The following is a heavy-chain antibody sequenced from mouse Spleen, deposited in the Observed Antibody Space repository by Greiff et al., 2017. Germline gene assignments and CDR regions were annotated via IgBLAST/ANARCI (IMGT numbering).Heavy chain of an antibody. CDR1: GYTFTDYE. D-gene: IGHD1-1*01. CDR3: TRSLLRSRYFDA. CDR2: IDPETGGT. Sequence: QVQLQQSGAELVRPGASVTLSCKASGYTFTDYEMHWVKQTPVHGLEWIGAIDPETGGTAYNQKFKGKAILTADKSSSTAYMELRSLTSEDSAVYYCTRSLLRSRYFDAWGAGTTVTVSS. J-gene: IGHJ1*01. V-gene: IGHV1-15*01.